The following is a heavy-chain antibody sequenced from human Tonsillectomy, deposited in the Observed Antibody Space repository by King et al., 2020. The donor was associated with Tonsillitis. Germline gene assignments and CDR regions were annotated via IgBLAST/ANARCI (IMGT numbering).Heavy chain of an antibody. CDR2: ISKDGDNK. V-gene: IGHV3-30*18. J-gene: IGHJ4*02. CDR1: GFPFSHYG. D-gene: IGHD6-13*01. Sequence: VQLVESGGGVVQPGRSLRLSCAASGFPFSHYGMHWIRHIPGKGLEWVAVISKDGDNKDYADSVKGRVTISRDNSKNTLYLQMNSLRVEDRAVYYCAKDWRSDSSRWHPFHYWGQGTLVTVSS. CDR3: AKDWRSDSSRWHPFHY.